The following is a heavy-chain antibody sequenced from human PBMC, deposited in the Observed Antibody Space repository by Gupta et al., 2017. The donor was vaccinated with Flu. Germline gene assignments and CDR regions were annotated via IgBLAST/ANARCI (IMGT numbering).Heavy chain of an antibody. CDR2: IYYSGGT. D-gene: IGHD1-26*01. CDR1: GGSTSSYS. Sequence: QVQLRAAGTGLGKPSETRSLAGEASGGSTSSYSWRWRRQPPGMGLEWIGFIYYSGGTHYNPSLTSRVTMSIDTSNNHFTLKLSSVTAAATTVYYCSRARASFLNYFYSDGMDVWGQGTTVTVSS. V-gene: IGHV4-59*01. J-gene: IGHJ6*02. CDR3: SRARASFLNYFYSDGMDV.